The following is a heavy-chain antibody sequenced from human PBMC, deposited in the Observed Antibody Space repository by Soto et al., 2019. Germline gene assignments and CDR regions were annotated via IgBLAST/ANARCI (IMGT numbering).Heavy chain of an antibody. Sequence: SETLSLTCAVYGGSFSGYYWSWIRQPPGKGLEWIGEINHSGSTNYNPSLKSRVTISVDTSKNQFSLKLSSVTAADTAVYYCASVGYCSSTSCRKAYYYYYGMDVWGQGTTVTVSS. CDR2: INHSGST. CDR1: GGSFSGYY. V-gene: IGHV4-34*01. J-gene: IGHJ6*02. D-gene: IGHD2-2*01. CDR3: ASVGYCSSTSCRKAYYYYYGMDV.